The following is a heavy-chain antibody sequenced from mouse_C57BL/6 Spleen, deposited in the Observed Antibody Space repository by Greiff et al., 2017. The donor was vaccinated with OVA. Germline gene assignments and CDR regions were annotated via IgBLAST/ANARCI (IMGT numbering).Heavy chain of an antibody. CDR1: GFTFSSYG. J-gene: IGHJ2*01. Sequence: EVQGVESGGDLVKPGGSLKLSCAASGFTFSSYGMSWVRQTPDKRLEWVATISSGGSYTYYPDSVKGRFTISRDNAKNTLYLQMSSLKSEDTAMYYCARRGMITNYFDDWGQGTTLTVSS. D-gene: IGHD2-4*01. CDR3: ARRGMITNYFDD. V-gene: IGHV5-6*01. CDR2: ISSGGSYT.